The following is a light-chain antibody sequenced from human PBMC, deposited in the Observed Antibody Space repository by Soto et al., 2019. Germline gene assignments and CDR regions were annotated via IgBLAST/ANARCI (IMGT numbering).Light chain of an antibody. CDR3: QAWDSSTAV. CDR2: QDD. V-gene: IGLV3-1*01. J-gene: IGLJ2*01. Sequence: SYELTQPPSVSVSPGQTAIITCSGDKLGDKYSCWYQQKPGQSPVVVIYQDDKRPSGIPERFSGSNSGDTATLSISGTQALDEADYYCQAWDSSTAVFGGGTQLTVL. CDR1: KLGDKY.